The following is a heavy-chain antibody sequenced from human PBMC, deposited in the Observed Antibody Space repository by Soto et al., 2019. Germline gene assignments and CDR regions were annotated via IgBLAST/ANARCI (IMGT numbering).Heavy chain of an antibody. CDR2: IVVGSGNT. D-gene: IGHD3-3*01. J-gene: IGHJ4*02. Sequence: SVKVSCKASGFTFTISAVQWVLQARGQRLEWIGWIVVGSGNTNYAQKFQERVTITRDMSTSTAYMELSSLRSEDTAVYYCAADPQGCRGYYSDYRGQRTLVPVSS. CDR1: GFTFTISA. CDR3: AADPQGCRGYYSDY. V-gene: IGHV1-58*01.